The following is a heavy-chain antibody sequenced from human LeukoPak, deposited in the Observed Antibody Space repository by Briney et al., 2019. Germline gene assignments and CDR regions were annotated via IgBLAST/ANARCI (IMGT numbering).Heavy chain of an antibody. CDR1: GITLSNYG. V-gene: IGHV3-23*01. CDR3: AKANWVSNADAVW. CDR2: ISDSGGRT. J-gene: IGHJ4*02. D-gene: IGHD1-1*01. Sequence: GGSLRLSCAVSGITLSNYGMSWVRQAPGKGLEWVAGISDSGGRTNYADSVKGRFTLSRDDSRNTVYLQLKNLRVEDTAIYFCAKANWVSNADAVWWGQGTQVTVSS.